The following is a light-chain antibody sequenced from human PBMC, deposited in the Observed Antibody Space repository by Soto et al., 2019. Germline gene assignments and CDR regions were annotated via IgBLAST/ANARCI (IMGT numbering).Light chain of an antibody. V-gene: IGLV2-8*01. CDR3: SSYAGGNDLVV. Sequence: QSALTQPPSASGSPGQSVTISCTGTSSDVGGYNFVSWYQQHPGKAPKLMIYEVTKRPSGVPDRFSGSKSGNTASLTVSGLQAEDEADYYCSSYAGGNDLVVFGGGTEVTVL. CDR1: SSDVGGYNF. CDR2: EVT. J-gene: IGLJ2*01.